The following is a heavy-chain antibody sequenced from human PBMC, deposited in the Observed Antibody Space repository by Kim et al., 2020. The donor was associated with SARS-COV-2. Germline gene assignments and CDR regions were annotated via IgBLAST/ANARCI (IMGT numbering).Heavy chain of an antibody. Sequence: GGSLRLSCAASGFIFSDHYMDWVRQAPGKGLEAVARIRDKTSRYSTDYAASGKGRFNISRDDSKNSLYLQMNSLTTEDTSVYYCGRDHWAIGDYWGEGTPGTV. J-gene: IGHJ4*02. CDR3: GRDHWAIGDY. CDR1: GFIFSDHY. CDR2: IRDKTSRYST. D-gene: IGHD7-27*01. V-gene: IGHV3-72*01.